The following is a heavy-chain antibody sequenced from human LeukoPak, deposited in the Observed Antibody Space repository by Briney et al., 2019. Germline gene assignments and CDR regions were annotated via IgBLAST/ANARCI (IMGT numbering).Heavy chain of an antibody. CDR2: IWYDGSNK. CDR3: AREGPRGNSQFDY. J-gene: IGHJ4*02. Sequence: SCKASGGTFISYAISWVRQAPGKGLEWVALIWYDGSNKYYTDSVKGRLTISRDNFKDTLFLQMNSLRAEDTAVYYCAREGPRGNSQFDYWGQGTLVTVSS. V-gene: IGHV3-33*01. CDR1: GGTFISYA. D-gene: IGHD2/OR15-2a*01.